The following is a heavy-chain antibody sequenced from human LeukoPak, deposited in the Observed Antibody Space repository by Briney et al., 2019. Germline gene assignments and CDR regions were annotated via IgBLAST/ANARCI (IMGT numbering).Heavy chain of an antibody. V-gene: IGHV1-2*02. CDR1: GYTFTGYY. D-gene: IGHD2-2*02. CDR2: INPNSGGT. J-gene: IGHJ4*02. CDR3: AGVVPAAILGDYYFDY. Sequence: ASVKVSCKASGYTFTGYYMHWVRQAPGQGLEWMGWINPNSGGTNYAQKFQGRVTMTRDTSISTAYMELSRLRSGDTAVYYCAGVVPAAILGDYYFDYWGQGTLVTVSS.